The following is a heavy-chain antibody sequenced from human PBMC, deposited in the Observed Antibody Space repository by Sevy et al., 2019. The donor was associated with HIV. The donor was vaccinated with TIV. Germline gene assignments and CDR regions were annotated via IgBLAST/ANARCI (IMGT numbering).Heavy chain of an antibody. J-gene: IGHJ6*02. V-gene: IGHV3-21*01. Sequence: GGSLRLSCAASGFTFSSYSMNWVRQAPGKGLERVSSISTSSSYIYYADSVKGRFTISRDNAKNSLYLQMNSLRAEDTAVYYCARISCTNGVCFQGYYYYAMDVWGQGTTVTVSS. D-gene: IGHD2-8*01. CDR2: ISTSSSYI. CDR1: GFTFSSYS. CDR3: ARISCTNGVCFQGYYYYAMDV.